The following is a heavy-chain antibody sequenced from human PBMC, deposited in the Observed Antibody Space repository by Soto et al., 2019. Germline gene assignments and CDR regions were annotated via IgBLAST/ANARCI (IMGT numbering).Heavy chain of an antibody. J-gene: IGHJ4*02. CDR3: ARDSIAAADDY. CDR1: GGSISSDDYY. V-gene: IGHV4-30-4*01. Sequence: SETLSLTCTVSGGSISSDDYYWSWIRQPPGKGLEWIGYIYYSGSTYYNPSLKSRVTISVDTSKNQFSLKLSSVTAADTAVYYCARDSIAAADDYWGQGTLVTLSS. D-gene: IGHD6-13*01. CDR2: IYYSGST.